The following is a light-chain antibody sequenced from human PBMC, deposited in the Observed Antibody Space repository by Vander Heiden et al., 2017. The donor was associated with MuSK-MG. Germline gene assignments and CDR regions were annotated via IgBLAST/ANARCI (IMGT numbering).Light chain of an antibody. CDR1: TGAVTSGYY. J-gene: IGLJ3*02. Sequence: QTVVTPEPSLTVSPGGPVTLTCASSTGAVTSGYYPNWFPQKPGQAPRALIYSTSNRLAWTPARFSGSLLGVEAALTLAGVQAEDEDEYYGMLYCGGARVFGGGTKLTVL. V-gene: IGLV7-43*01. CDR2: STS. CDR3: MLYCGGARV.